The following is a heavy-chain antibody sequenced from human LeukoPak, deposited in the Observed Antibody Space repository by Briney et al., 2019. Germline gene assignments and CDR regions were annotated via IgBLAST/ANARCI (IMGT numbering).Heavy chain of an antibody. CDR1: GFTFSSYA. CDR2: ISGSGGST. D-gene: IGHD7-27*01. Sequence: GGSLRLSCAASGFTFSSYAMSWVRQAPGKGLEWVSAISGSGGSTYYADSVKGRFTISRDNSKNTLYLQMNSLRAEDTAVYYCARGPHWDPHFDYWGQGTLVTVSS. CDR3: ARGPHWDPHFDY. J-gene: IGHJ4*02. V-gene: IGHV3-23*01.